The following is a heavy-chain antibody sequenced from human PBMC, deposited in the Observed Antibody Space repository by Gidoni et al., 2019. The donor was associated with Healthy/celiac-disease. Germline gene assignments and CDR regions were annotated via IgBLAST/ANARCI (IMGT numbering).Heavy chain of an antibody. J-gene: IGHJ4*02. CDR3: ARAQRRWGTSYYFDY. CDR1: GFPYSGYS. CDR2: ISSSSSYI. V-gene: IGHV3-21*01. D-gene: IGHD3-16*01. Sequence: EVQLVESGGGLVKPGGSLSLSCAASGFPYSGYSMSWVRQAPGKGLEWVSSISSSSSYIYYADSVKGRFTISRDNAKNSLYLQMNSLRAEDTAVYYCARAQRRWGTSYYFDYWGQGTLVTVSS.